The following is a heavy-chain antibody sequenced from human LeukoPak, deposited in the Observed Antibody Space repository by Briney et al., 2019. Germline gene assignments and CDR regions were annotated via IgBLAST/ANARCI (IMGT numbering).Heavy chain of an antibody. CDR1: GGSFSGYY. D-gene: IGHD6-13*01. Sequence: SETLSLTCAVYGGSFSGYYWSWIRQPPGKGLEWIGEINHSGSTNYNPSLKSRVTISVDTSKNQFSLKLSSVTAADTAVYYCARGPRLFDTAAAGPDAFDIWGQGTMVTVSS. J-gene: IGHJ3*02. CDR3: ARGPRLFDTAAAGPDAFDI. CDR2: INHSGST. V-gene: IGHV4-34*01.